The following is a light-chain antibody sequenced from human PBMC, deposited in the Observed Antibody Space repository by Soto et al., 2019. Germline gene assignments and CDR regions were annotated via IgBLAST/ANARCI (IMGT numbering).Light chain of an antibody. V-gene: IGKV3-20*01. CDR3: QQDGTSPRT. CDR2: GVS. CDR1: QSVRSSY. Sequence: EIVLTQSPGTLSLSPGERATLSCRASQSVRSSYLAWYQQKLGQAPRLLIYGVSNRATGIPDRFSGSGSGTDFTLTISRLESEDFAAYYCQQDGTSPRTFGQGTKVEIK. J-gene: IGKJ1*01.